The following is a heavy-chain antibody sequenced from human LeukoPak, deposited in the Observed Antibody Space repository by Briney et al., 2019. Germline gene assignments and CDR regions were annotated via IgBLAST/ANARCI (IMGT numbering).Heavy chain of an antibody. J-gene: IGHJ4*02. Sequence: ASVKVSCKASGLTFSDYFVHWVRQAPGKGLEWMGRADPEDGKTLYAEKFRGRVTITADTSADTAYLDLSGLKSEDTAVYYCATVVGWKAYDHWGQGTLVTVSS. D-gene: IGHD2-21*01. CDR3: ATVVGWKAYDH. CDR2: ADPEDGKT. CDR1: GLTFSDYF. V-gene: IGHV1-69-2*01.